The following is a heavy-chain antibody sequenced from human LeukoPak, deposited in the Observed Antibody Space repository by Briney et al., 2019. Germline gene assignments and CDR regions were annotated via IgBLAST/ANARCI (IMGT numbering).Heavy chain of an antibody. J-gene: IGHJ3*02. CDR1: GYIFTSYA. CDR2: INAGNGNT. CDR3: SDDAFDI. Sequence: ASVKVSCKASGYIFTSYAMHWVRQAPGQRLEWMGWINAGNGNTKYSQKFQGRVTITRDTSASTVYMELSSLRSKDTAVYYCSDDAFDIWGQGTMVTVSS. V-gene: IGHV1-3*01.